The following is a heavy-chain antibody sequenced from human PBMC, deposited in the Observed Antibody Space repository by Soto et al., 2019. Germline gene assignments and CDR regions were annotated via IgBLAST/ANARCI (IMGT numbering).Heavy chain of an antibody. CDR2: ISYIGST. CDR1: GGSISSYY. V-gene: IGHV4-59*08. J-gene: IGHJ4*02. CDR3: ARRGRRDNNWNDFDY. D-gene: IGHD1-1*01. Sequence: SETLSLTCTVSGGSISSYYWSWIRQPPGKGLEWIGYISYIGSTNYNPSLKSRVTISVDTSKNQFSLKLSSVTAADTAVYYCARRGRRDNNWNDFDYWGQGTLVTVS.